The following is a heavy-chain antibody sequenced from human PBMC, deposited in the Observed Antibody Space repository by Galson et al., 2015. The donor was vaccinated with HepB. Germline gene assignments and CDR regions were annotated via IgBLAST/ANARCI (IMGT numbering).Heavy chain of an antibody. V-gene: IGHV1-58*01. CDR3: AADSNTYYYDSSQAPYAFDI. J-gene: IGHJ3*02. Sequence: SVKVSCKASGFTFTSSAVQWVRQARGQRLEWIGWIVVGSGNTNYAQKFQERVTITRDMSTSTAYMELTSLRSEDTAVYYCAADSNTYYYDSSQAPYAFDIWGQGTMVTVSS. CDR1: GFTFTSSA. D-gene: IGHD3-22*01. CDR2: IVVGSGNT.